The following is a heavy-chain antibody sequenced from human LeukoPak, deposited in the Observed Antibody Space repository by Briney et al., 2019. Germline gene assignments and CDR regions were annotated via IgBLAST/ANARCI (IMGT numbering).Heavy chain of an antibody. Sequence: GGSLRLSCAASGFTFSSYGMHWVRQAPGKGLEWVAVIWYDGSNKYYADSVKGRFTISRDNSKNTLYLQMNSLRAEDTAVYYRAREQPGGNFRYYFDYWGQGTLVTVSS. J-gene: IGHJ4*02. V-gene: IGHV3-33*01. D-gene: IGHD4-23*01. CDR3: AREQPGGNFRYYFDY. CDR1: GFTFSSYG. CDR2: IWYDGSNK.